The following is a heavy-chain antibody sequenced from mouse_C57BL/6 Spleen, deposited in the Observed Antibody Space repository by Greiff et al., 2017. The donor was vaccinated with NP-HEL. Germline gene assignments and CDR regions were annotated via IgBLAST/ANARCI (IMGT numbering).Heavy chain of an antibody. Sequence: EVNVVESGGGLVQPGGSLSLSCAASGFTFTDYYMSWVRQPPGKALEWLGFIRNKANGYTTEYSASVKGRFTISRDNSQSILYLQMNALRAEDSATYYCARSTGDVFAYWGQGTLVTVSA. CDR3: ARSTGDVFAY. CDR1: GFTFTDYY. V-gene: IGHV7-3*01. CDR2: IRNKANGYTT. J-gene: IGHJ3*01. D-gene: IGHD4-1*02.